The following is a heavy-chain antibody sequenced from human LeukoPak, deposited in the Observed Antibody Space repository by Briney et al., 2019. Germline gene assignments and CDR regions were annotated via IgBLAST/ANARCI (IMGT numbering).Heavy chain of an antibody. Sequence: PGGSLRLSCAASGFTFSNYAMSWVRQAPGKVLEWVSVISDSGHRTYYADSVKGRFTISRDSSKNTLSLQVNSLRAEDTAVYYCAKVYSTLFDTFDIWGQGTTVTVSS. J-gene: IGHJ3*02. CDR3: AKVYSTLFDTFDI. CDR2: ISDSGHRT. D-gene: IGHD6-13*01. V-gene: IGHV3-23*01. CDR1: GFTFSNYA.